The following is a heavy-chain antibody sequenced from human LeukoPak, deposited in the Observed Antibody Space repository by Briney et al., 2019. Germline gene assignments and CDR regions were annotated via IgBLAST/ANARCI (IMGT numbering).Heavy chain of an antibody. Sequence: GGSLRLSCAASGFIFSNYAMSWVRQAPGKGLGWVSAIGGRDGGTYYADSVKGRFTISRDNSKNTLYLQMNSLRAEDTAVYYCARDGSGYYFYYFDYWGQGTLVTVSS. J-gene: IGHJ4*02. CDR3: ARDGSGYYFYYFDY. CDR1: GFIFSNYA. CDR2: IGGRDGGT. V-gene: IGHV3-23*01. D-gene: IGHD3-22*01.